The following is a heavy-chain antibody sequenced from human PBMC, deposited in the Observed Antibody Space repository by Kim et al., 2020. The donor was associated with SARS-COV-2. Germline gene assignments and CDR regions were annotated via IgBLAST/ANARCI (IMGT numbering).Heavy chain of an antibody. D-gene: IGHD6-19*01. Sequence: GGSLRLSCAASGFTFSSYWMHWVRQAPGKGLVWVSRINSDGFSTSYVDSVKGRFTISRDNAKNTLYLQMNSLRAEDTAVYYCARAVAMAGTDSWGQGTLVTVSS. CDR1: GFTFSSYW. CDR3: ARAVAMAGTDS. V-gene: IGHV3-74*01. CDR2: INSDGFST. J-gene: IGHJ4*02.